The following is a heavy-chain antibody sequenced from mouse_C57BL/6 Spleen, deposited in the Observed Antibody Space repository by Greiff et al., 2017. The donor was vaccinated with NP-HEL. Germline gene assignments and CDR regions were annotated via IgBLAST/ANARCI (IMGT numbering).Heavy chain of an antibody. CDR3: ARGIYYGSSYVAY. CDR2: IYPSDSET. D-gene: IGHD1-1*01. V-gene: IGHV1-61*01. Sequence: QVQLQQPGAELVRPGSSVKLSCKASGYTFTSYWMDWVKQRPGQGLEWIGNIYPSDSETHYNQKFKDKATLTVDKSSSTAYMQLSSLTSEDSAVYYCARGIYYGSSYVAYWGQGTLVTVSA. J-gene: IGHJ3*01. CDR1: GYTFTSYW.